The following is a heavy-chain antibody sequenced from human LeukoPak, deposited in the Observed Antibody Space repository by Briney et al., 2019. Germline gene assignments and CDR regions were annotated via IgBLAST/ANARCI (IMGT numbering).Heavy chain of an antibody. J-gene: IGHJ2*01. Sequence: GGSLRLSCAASGFNFSGYAMRWVRQAPGEGVEWVANINPEESVKYYVHAVKGRFTISRDNVKKSLYLLMDSLRREDTGVYYCVSGGSLPDLWGRGTLVSVSS. CDR3: VSGGSLPDL. V-gene: IGHV3-7*01. D-gene: IGHD6-25*01. CDR2: INPEESVK. CDR1: GFNFSGYA.